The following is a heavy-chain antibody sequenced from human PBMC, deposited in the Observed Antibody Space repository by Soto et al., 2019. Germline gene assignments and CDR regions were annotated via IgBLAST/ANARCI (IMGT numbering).Heavy chain of an antibody. CDR3: AXSLRXGYHRGDAFDI. V-gene: IGHV1-69*12. J-gene: IGHJ3*02. CDR2: IIPIFGTA. D-gene: IGHD3-22*01. CDR1: GGTFSSYA. Sequence: QVQLVQSGAEVKKPGSSVKVSCKASGGTFSSYAISWVRQAPGQGLEWMGGIIPIFGTANYAQKFQGRVTITADESTSTAYMELSSLRSEDTAVYYCAXSLRXGYHRGDAFDIWGQGTMVTVSS.